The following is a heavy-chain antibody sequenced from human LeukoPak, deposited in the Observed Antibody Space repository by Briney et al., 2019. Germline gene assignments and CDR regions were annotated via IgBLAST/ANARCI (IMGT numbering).Heavy chain of an antibody. CDR3: ARDKPGPQGATPNWFDP. CDR2: IIPILGIA. Sequence: GASVKVSCKASGGTFSSYAISWVRQAPGQGLEWMGRIIPILGIANYAQRFQGRVTITADKSTSTAYMELSSLRSEDTAVYYCARDKPGPQGATPNWFDPWGQGTLVTVSS. V-gene: IGHV1-69*04. J-gene: IGHJ5*02. D-gene: IGHD5-12*01. CDR1: GGTFSSYA.